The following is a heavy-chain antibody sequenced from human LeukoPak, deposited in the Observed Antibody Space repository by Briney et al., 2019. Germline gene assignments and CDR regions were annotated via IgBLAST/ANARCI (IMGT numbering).Heavy chain of an antibody. CDR2: ISGSGGST. V-gene: IGHV3-23*01. CDR3: ATRSGWTFDY. J-gene: IGHJ4*02. CDR1: GFTFSSYA. Sequence: GGSLRLSCAASGFTFSSYAMSWVRQAPGKGLEWVSAISGSGGSTYYADSVKGRFTISRDNAKHSLYLQMNSLRAEDTAVYYCATRSGWTFDYWGQGTLVTVSS. D-gene: IGHD2-15*01.